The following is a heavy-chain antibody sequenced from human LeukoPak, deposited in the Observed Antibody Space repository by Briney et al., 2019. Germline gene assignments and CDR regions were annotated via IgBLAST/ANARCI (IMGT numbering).Heavy chain of an antibody. Sequence: SETLSLTCTVSGYSISSGYYWGWIRQPPGKGLEWIGSIYYSGSTYYNPSLKNRVTISVDTSKNQFSLKLSSVTAADTAVYYCARDGWRGVVITLWGQGTLVTVSS. CDR2: IYYSGST. J-gene: IGHJ1*01. V-gene: IGHV4-38-2*02. CDR1: GYSISSGYY. CDR3: ARDGWRGVVITL. D-gene: IGHD3-3*01.